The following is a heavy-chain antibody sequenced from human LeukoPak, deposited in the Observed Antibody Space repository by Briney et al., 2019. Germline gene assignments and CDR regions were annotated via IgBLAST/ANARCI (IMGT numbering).Heavy chain of an antibody. CDR2: IYHSGST. CDR3: ARDNWNYGSSMDV. D-gene: IGHD1-7*01. J-gene: IGHJ6*02. V-gene: IGHV4-4*02. Sequence: SETLSLTCAVSGGSISSSNWWSWVRQPPGKGLEWIGEIYHSGSTNYNPSLKSRVTISVDTSKNQFSLKLSSVTAADTAVYYCARDNWNYGSSMDVWGQGTTVTVSS. CDR1: GGSISSSNW.